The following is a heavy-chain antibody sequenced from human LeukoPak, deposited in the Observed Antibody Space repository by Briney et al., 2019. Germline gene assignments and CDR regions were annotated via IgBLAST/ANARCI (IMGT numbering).Heavy chain of an antibody. CDR3: AGLVGRYSSGLYYYYFDY. CDR2: IYLSGTT. V-gene: IGHV4-4*02. CDR1: GDSINSLDL. D-gene: IGHD3-22*01. Sequence: SETLSLTCTVSGDSINSLDLWSWVRQPPGKGLEWIGEIYLSGTTHSNPSVKSRVTISIDKSKNQFFLNLSSVTAAGTAVYYCAGLVGRYSSGLYYYYFDYWGQGTLVTVSS. J-gene: IGHJ4*02.